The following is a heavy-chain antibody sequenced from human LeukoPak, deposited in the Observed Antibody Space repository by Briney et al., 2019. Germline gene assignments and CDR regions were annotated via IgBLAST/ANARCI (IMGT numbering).Heavy chain of an antibody. V-gene: IGHV3-30-3*01. CDR1: GFTFSSFA. J-gene: IGHJ4*02. Sequence: GGSLRLSCAASGFTFSSFAMHGVCQAPGKGLEWGSVISYAGSNKYYADSVKDRFTISRDNSKNTLYLQMNSLRAEYTAVYYCARDAGEVGADYFDYWGQGTLVTVSS. CDR2: ISYAGSNK. D-gene: IGHD1-26*01. CDR3: ARDAGEVGADYFDY.